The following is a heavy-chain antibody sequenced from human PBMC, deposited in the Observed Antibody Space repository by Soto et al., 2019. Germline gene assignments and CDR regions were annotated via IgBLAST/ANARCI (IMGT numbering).Heavy chain of an antibody. V-gene: IGHV4-4*02. CDR3: ARGDYGGNSGDAFDI. D-gene: IGHD4-17*01. CDR1: GGSISSSNW. CDR2: IYHSGST. J-gene: IGHJ3*02. Sequence: SETLSLTCAVSGGSISSSNWWSWVRQPPGKGLEWIGEIYHSGSTNYNPSLKSRVTISVDKSKNQFSLKLSSVTAADTAVYYCARGDYGGNSGDAFDIWGQGTMVTVSS.